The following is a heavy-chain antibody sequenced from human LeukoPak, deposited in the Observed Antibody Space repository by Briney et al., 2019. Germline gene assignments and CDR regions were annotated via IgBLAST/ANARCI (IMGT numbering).Heavy chain of an antibody. J-gene: IGHJ4*02. CDR3: ARPAAYYDSSDPYDY. D-gene: IGHD3-22*01. Sequence: PSETLSLTCTVSGGSISSSSYYWGWIRQPPGKGLEWIGSIYYSGSTYYNPSLKSRVTISVDTSKNQFSLKLSSVTAADTAVYHCARPAAYYDSSDPYDYWGQGTLVTVSS. CDR2: IYYSGST. CDR1: GGSISSSSYY. V-gene: IGHV4-39*01.